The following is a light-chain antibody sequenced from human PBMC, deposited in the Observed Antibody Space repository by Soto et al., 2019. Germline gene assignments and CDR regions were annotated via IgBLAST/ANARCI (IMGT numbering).Light chain of an antibody. V-gene: IGLV1-47*01. Sequence: QSVLTQPPSASGTPGQRVTISCSGSSSNIGSEYVFWFQQVPGTSPKLLIYRNNQRPSGVPDRFSGSKSDTSASLAISGLRSEDEADYYCQSYDRNLIGSVIFGGGTKLTVL. CDR3: QSYDRNLIGSVI. CDR2: RNN. J-gene: IGLJ2*01. CDR1: SSNIGSEY.